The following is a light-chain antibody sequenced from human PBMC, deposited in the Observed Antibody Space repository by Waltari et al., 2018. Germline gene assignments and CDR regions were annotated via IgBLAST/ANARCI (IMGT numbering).Light chain of an antibody. V-gene: IGLV2-11*01. CDR2: DVS. J-gene: IGLJ2*01. Sequence: QSALTQPRSVSGSPGQSVTISCTGTSSDVGGYNFVSWYQQPPGKAPKLMMYDVSKRPSGVPDRFSGSKSGNTASLTISGLQAEDEADYYCCSYAGSYVVFGGGTKLTVL. CDR3: CSYAGSYVV. CDR1: SSDVGGYNF.